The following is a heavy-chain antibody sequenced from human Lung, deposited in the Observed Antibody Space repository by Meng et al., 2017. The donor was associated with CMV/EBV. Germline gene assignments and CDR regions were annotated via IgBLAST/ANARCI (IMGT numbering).Heavy chain of an antibody. D-gene: IGHD1-26*01. CDR3: ARGHTNSGSFVGYYALDV. Sequence: SETXSLXXTVSGASISSYYWSWIRQPPGRGLEWIGNIHYSGSSNYNPSLKGRVTMSVATSEDQFSLRLNSVTAADTAVYYCARGHTNSGSFVGYYALDVWGQGAXVTVSS. CDR1: GASISSYY. J-gene: IGHJ6*02. CDR2: IHYSGSS. V-gene: IGHV4-59*01.